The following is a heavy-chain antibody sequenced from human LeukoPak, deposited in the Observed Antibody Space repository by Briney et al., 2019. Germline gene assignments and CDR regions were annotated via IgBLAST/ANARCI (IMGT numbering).Heavy chain of an antibody. V-gene: IGHV3-23*01. D-gene: IGHD2-2*01. CDR1: GFTFSSYA. CDR2: ISGNGAYT. J-gene: IGHJ4*02. Sequence: GGSLRLSCAASGFTFSSYAMSWVRQAPGKGLEWVSTISGNGAYTIHADSVKGRFTISRDNSKNTLYLQMDSLRAEDTAVYYCARDYCSSSSCYRGGLDYWGQGTLVTVSS. CDR3: ARDYCSSSSCYRGGLDY.